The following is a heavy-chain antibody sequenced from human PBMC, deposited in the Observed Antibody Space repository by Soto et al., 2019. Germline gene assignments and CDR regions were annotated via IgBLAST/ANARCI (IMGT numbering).Heavy chain of an antibody. J-gene: IGHJ4*02. Sequence: PSETLSLTCAVYGGSFSGYYWSWIRQPPGKGLEWIGEINHSGSTNYNPSLKSRVTISVDTSKNQFSLKLSSVTAADTAVYYCARVDKGDYVPHFDYWGQGTLVTVSS. CDR3: ARVDKGDYVPHFDY. CDR2: INHSGST. V-gene: IGHV4-34*01. CDR1: GGSFSGYY. D-gene: IGHD4-17*01.